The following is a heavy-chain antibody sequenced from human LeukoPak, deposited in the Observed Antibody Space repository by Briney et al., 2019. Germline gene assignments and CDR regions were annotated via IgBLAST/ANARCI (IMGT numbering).Heavy chain of an antibody. CDR1: GYTFTGYY. Sequence: DSVKVSCKASGYTFTGYYMHWVRQAPGQGLEWMGWINPNSGGTNYAQKFQGRVTMTRDTSISTAYMELSRLRSDDTAVYYCATVPPYYYDSSGYAADYWGQGTLVTVSS. CDR2: INPNSGGT. V-gene: IGHV1-2*02. D-gene: IGHD3-22*01. J-gene: IGHJ4*02. CDR3: ATVPPYYYDSSGYAADY.